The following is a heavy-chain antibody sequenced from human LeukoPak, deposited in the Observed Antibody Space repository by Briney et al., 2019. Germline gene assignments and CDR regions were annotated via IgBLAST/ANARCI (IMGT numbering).Heavy chain of an antibody. CDR3: ARVYCSGGSCQVDY. D-gene: IGHD2-15*01. Sequence: PSETLSLTCTVSGGSVSSDSYYWSWIRQPPGKGLEWIGYIYYSGSTNYNPSLKSRVTISVDTSKNQFSLKLSSVTAADTAVYYCARVYCSGGSCQVDYWGQGTLVTVSS. CDR1: GGSVSSDSYY. J-gene: IGHJ4*02. V-gene: IGHV4-61*01. CDR2: IYYSGST.